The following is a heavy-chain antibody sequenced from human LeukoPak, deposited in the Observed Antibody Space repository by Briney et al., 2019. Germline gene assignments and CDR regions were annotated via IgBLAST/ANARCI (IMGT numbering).Heavy chain of an antibody. D-gene: IGHD1-1*01. CDR1: GFTFSSYS. J-gene: IGHJ6*03. Sequence: GGSLRLSCAASGFTFSSYSMNWVRQAPGKGLEWVSSISSSSSYIYYADSVKGRFTISRDNAKNSLYLQMNSLRAEDTAVYYCARDRTGYSNYYMDVWGKGTTVTVSS. CDR2: ISSSSSYI. V-gene: IGHV3-21*01. CDR3: ARDRTGYSNYYMDV.